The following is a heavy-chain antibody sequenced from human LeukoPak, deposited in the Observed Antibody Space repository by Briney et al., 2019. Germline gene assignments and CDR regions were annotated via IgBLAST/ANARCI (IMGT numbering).Heavy chain of an antibody. D-gene: IGHD5-18*01. CDR2: INVDGSIT. J-gene: IGHJ4*01. CDR3: ARTFGNNYGDY. Sequence: GGSLRLSCAASGFTFSTYWMHWVRQAPGKGLVWVSRINVDGSITTYADSVKGRSTISRDNAKNTLYRQMNSLRGEDTAMYYCARTFGNNYGDYWGHGTLVTVSS. CDR1: GFTFSTYW. V-gene: IGHV3-74*01.